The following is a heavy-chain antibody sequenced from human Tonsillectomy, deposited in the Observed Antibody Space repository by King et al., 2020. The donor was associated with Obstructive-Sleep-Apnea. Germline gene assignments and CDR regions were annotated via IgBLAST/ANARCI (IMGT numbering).Heavy chain of an antibody. CDR1: GFTFDDYA. D-gene: IGHD6-13*01. J-gene: IGHJ1*01. V-gene: IGHV3-9*01. CDR2: ISGNSGSI. Sequence: VQLVESGGGLVQPGRSLRLSCAASGFTFDDYAMHWVRQAPGKGLEWVSGISGNSGSIGYADSVKGRFTISRDNAKNSLYLQMNSLRAEDTALYYCAKDSSSWYKQSAEYFQHWGQGTLVTVSS. CDR3: AKDSSSWYKQSAEYFQH.